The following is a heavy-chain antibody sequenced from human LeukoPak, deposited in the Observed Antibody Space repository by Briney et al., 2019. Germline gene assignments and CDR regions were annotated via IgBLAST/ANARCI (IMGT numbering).Heavy chain of an antibody. CDR3: ARPRSSGWDFDY. CDR2: IYTSGST. V-gene: IGHV4-4*07. CDR1: GGSISSYY. Sequence: SETLSLTCTVSGGSISSYYWSWIRQPAGKGLEWIGRIYTSGSTNYNPSLKSRVTISVDTSKNQFSLKLSSVTAADTAVYYCARPRSSGWDFDYWGQGTLVTVSS. J-gene: IGHJ4*02. D-gene: IGHD6-19*01.